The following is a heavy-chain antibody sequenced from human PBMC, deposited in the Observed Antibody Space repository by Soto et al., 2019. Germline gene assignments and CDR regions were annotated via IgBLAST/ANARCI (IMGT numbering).Heavy chain of an antibody. CDR1: GYPFTTYG. V-gene: IGHV1-18*04. D-gene: IGHD3-3*01. Sequence: QVQLVQSGDEVKKPGASVKVSCKASGYPFTTYGITWLRQAPGQGLEWMGWISTYNGNTNYAQSLQGRVTMTRETSSTKAYMELRSLRSDDTAVYYCARVMTTFGVVSKGPDHWGQGTLVTVSS. CDR2: ISTYNGNT. CDR3: ARVMTTFGVVSKGPDH. J-gene: IGHJ4*02.